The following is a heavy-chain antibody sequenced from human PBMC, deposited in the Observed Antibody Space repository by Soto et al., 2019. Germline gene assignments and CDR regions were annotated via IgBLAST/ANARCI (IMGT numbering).Heavy chain of an antibody. D-gene: IGHD6-19*01. V-gene: IGHV4-34*01. CDR1: GGSFSGYY. CDR2: INHSGST. CDR3: ASLGKYSSGCRAKCIKPSGYYYYGMDV. J-gene: IGHJ6*02. Sequence: SETLSLTCAVYGGSFSGYYWSWIRQPPGKGLEWVGEINHSGSTNYNPSLKSRVTISVDTSKNQFSLKLSSVTAADTAVYYCASLGKYSSGCRAKCIKPSGYYYYGMDVWGQGTTVTVSS.